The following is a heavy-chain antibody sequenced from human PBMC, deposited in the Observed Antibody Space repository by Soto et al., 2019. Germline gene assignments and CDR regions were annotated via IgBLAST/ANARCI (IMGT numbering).Heavy chain of an antibody. V-gene: IGHV3-48*02. CDR2: ITHNSHTA. CDR3: ARDWGFYDHDSNTYIPHIDS. CDR1: GLTLSSYG. D-gene: IGHD3-22*01. Sequence: PVGSLRLSYAVSGLTLSSYGTNWVRQAPGKGLEWFSFITHNSHTAYYADSLKGRFTVSRDHAKNSLYLQMNSLRDEDTAVYYCARDWGFYDHDSNTYIPHIDSWGQGTLVTVSS. J-gene: IGHJ4*02.